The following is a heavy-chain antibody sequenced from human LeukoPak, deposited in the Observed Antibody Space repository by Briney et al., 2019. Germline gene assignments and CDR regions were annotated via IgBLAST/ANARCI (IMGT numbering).Heavy chain of an antibody. CDR2: ISGYNGNT. CDR1: GYTFTSYG. D-gene: IGHD1-1*01. Sequence: ASVKVSCKASGYTFTSYGISWVRQAPGQGLEWMGWISGYNGNTNYAQTVQGRVTMTTDTSTSTVYMELRSLRSDDTAVYYCARDVEIENGRNCDYWGQGTLVTVSS. CDR3: ARDVEIENGRNCDY. V-gene: IGHV1-18*01. J-gene: IGHJ4*02.